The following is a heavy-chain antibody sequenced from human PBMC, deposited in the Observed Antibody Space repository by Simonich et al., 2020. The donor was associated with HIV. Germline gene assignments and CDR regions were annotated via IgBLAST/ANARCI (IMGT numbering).Heavy chain of an antibody. CDR1: GGSFSVPY. CDR2: INHSGNT. V-gene: IGHV4-34*01. J-gene: IGHJ6*03. CDR3: ERGGGTYYGGFYYMDV. Sequence: QVHLQQWGAGLLKPSETLSLTCAVFGGSFSVPYWGWIRQPPGMGLEWIGEINHSGNTNYNPSHKSRVTISEDTSKNQFALKLSSVTAADTAVYYCERGGGTYYGGFYYMDVWGKGTTVTVSS. D-gene: IGHD1-26*01.